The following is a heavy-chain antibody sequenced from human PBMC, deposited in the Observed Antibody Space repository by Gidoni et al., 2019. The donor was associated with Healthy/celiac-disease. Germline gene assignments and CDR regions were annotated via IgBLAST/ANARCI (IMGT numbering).Heavy chain of an antibody. D-gene: IGHD3-10*01. J-gene: IGHJ4*02. CDR2: INPNSGGT. V-gene: IGHV1-2*04. Sequence: QVPLVQPGAEVKKPGASVKVYCKASGYTFTGYYMHWVRQAPGQGLEWMGWINPNSGGTNYAQKFQGWVTMTRDTSISTAYMELSRLRSDDTAVYYCARGVLGFGEDYFDYWGQGTLVTVSS. CDR3: ARGVLGFGEDYFDY. CDR1: GYTFTGYY.